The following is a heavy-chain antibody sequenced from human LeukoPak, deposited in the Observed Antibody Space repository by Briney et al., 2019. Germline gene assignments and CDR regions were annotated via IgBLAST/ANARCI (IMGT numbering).Heavy chain of an antibody. D-gene: IGHD3-16*01. V-gene: IGHV4-34*01. CDR3: ARNNFGEVLDY. Sequence: SETLSLTCAVYGGSFSGYYWSWIRQPPGKGLEWIGEINHSGSTNYNPSLKSRVTISVDTSKNQFSLKLSSVTAADTAVYYCARNNFGEVLDYWGQGTLVTVSS. CDR2: INHSGST. J-gene: IGHJ4*02. CDR1: GGSFSGYY.